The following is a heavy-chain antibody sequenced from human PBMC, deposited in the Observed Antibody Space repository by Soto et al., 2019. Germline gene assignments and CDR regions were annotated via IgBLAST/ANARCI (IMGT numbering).Heavy chain of an antibody. V-gene: IGHV2-5*02. CDR1: GFSLSTSGVG. J-gene: IGHJ4*02. Sequence: QITLKESGPTLVKPTQTLTLTCTFSGFSLSTSGVGVGWIRQPPGKALEWLALIYWDDDKRYSPSLKSRLTITKDTSKNQVVLTMTNMDPVDTATYYCAHSDSSGPRRKYYFDYWGQGTLVTVSS. CDR2: IYWDDDK. D-gene: IGHD6-19*01. CDR3: AHSDSSGPRRKYYFDY.